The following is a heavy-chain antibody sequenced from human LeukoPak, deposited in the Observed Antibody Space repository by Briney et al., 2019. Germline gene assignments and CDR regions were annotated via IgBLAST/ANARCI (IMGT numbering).Heavy chain of an antibody. D-gene: IGHD6-19*01. V-gene: IGHV4-59*01. CDR2: IYYSGST. J-gene: IGHJ5*02. Sequence: SETLSLTCSVSGGSINSGYWSWIRQPPGKGLEWIGYIYYSGSTNYYPSLKSRVTISVDTSKNQFSLKLSSVTAADTAVYYCAREGIGYSSGWYNWFDPWGQGTLVTVSS. CDR1: GGSINSGY. CDR3: AREGIGYSSGWYNWFDP.